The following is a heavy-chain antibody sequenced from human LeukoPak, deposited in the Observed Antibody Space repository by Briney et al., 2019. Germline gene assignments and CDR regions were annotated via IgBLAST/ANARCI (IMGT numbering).Heavy chain of an antibody. V-gene: IGHV1-8*01. CDR2: MNPNSGNT. CDR3: AREGYYYDAFDI. CDR1: GYTFTSYD. D-gene: IGHD3-10*01. Sequence: ASVKVSCKASGYTFTSYDINWVRQATGQGLEWMGWMNPNSGNTGYAQKFQGRVTMTRNTSISTAYMGLSSLRSEDTAVYYCAREGYYYDAFDIWGQGTMVTVSS. J-gene: IGHJ3*02.